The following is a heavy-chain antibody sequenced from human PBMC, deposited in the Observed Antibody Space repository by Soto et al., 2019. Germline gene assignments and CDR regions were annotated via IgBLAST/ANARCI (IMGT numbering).Heavy chain of an antibody. CDR1: GGSISNYY. J-gene: IGHJ4*02. V-gene: IGHV4-59*01. CDR3: ARDHPHSYGVYYFDY. CDR2: IYSSGST. D-gene: IGHD5-18*01. Sequence: PSKTLSLTCTVSGGSISNYYWNWIRQSPGKGLEWIGYIYSSGSTHYNPSLQNRVTISIDTSKNQVSLKVNSVTAADTAVYYCARDHPHSYGVYYFDYWGQGTPVT.